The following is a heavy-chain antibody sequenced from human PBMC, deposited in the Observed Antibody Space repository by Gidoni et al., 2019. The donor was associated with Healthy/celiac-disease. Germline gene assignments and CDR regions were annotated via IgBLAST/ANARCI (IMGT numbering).Heavy chain of an antibody. Sequence: EVQLVESGGGLVKPGGSLRLSCAASGFTFSVYSMNWVRQAPGKGLEWVSSISSSSSYINYADSVKGRFTISRDNAKNSLYLQMNSLRAEDTAVYYCARDPRTTVTTPYFDYWGQGTLVTVSS. CDR2: ISSSSSYI. CDR3: ARDPRTTVTTPYFDY. V-gene: IGHV3-21*01. CDR1: GFTFSVYS. J-gene: IGHJ4*02. D-gene: IGHD4-17*01.